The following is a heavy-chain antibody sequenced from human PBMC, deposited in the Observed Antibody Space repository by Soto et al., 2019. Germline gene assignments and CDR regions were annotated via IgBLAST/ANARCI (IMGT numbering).Heavy chain of an antibody. CDR1: GFTFSSYS. Sequence: GGSLRLSCAASGFTFSSYSMNWVRQAPGKGLEWVSYISSSSSTIYYADSVKGRFTIPRDNAKNSLYLQMNSLRDEDTAVYYCARDMTYDILTGSFYYYGMDVWGQGTTVTVSS. CDR2: ISSSSSTI. V-gene: IGHV3-48*02. CDR3: ARDMTYDILTGSFYYYGMDV. D-gene: IGHD3-9*01. J-gene: IGHJ6*02.